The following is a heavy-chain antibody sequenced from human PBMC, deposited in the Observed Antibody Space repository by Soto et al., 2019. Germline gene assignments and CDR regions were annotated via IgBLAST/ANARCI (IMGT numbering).Heavy chain of an antibody. Sequence: RLSCVGSGFTFSSYGMHWVRQAPGKGLEWVSTVLVAGSTHYPDSVKGRFTISRDNSKNTLFLQMNSLTAGDTAVYYCAKATATGGGAFDICGQGTMVTVSS. D-gene: IGHD2-8*02. V-gene: IGHV3-23*01. CDR3: AKATATGGGAFDI. CDR2: VLVAGST. J-gene: IGHJ3*02. CDR1: GFTFSSYG.